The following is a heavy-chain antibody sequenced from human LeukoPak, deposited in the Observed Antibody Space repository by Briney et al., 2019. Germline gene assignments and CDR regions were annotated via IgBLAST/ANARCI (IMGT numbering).Heavy chain of an antibody. D-gene: IGHD1-26*01. CDR2: IYSGGST. CDR3: ARDIGRATDF. CDR1: GFTVSSNY. V-gene: IGHV3-66*01. Sequence: PGGSLRLSCAASGFTVSSNYMSWVRQAPGKGLEWVSVIYSGGSTYNADSVKGRFTISRDNSKNTLYLQMNSLRVEDTAVYYCARDIGRATDFWGQGTLVTVSS. J-gene: IGHJ4*02.